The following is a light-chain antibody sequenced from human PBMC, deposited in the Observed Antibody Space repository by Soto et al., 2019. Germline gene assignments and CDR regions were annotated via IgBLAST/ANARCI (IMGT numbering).Light chain of an antibody. CDR1: QSVNNRY. CDR2: GAS. J-gene: IGKJ5*01. Sequence: ESILTQSPGTLSLSPGERATLSCRASQSVNNRYLAWYQKKPGQVPRLLIYGASSRATGIPDRISGSGSGTEFTLTISSLQSEDFAVYYCQQYNNWPLTFGQGTRLEIK. CDR3: QQYNNWPLT. V-gene: IGKV3-20*01.